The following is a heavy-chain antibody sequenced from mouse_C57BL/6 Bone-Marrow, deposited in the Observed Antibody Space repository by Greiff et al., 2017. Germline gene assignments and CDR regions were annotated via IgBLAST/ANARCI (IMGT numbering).Heavy chain of an antibody. Sequence: VQLQQSGAELMKPGASVKFSCKATGYTFTGYWIEWVKQRPGHGLEWIGEILPGSGSTKYNAKFKGKATCTADTSSNTAYMQLSILTTEDAAIYYGARRWLLPYYYAMDYWGQGTSVTVSS. J-gene: IGHJ4*01. D-gene: IGHD2-3*01. CDR3: ARRWLLPYYYAMDY. V-gene: IGHV1-9*01. CDR2: ILPGSGST. CDR1: GYTFTGYW.